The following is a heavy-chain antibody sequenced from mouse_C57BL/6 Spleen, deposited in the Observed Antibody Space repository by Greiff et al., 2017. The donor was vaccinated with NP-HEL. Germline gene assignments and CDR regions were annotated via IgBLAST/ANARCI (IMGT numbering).Heavy chain of an antibody. V-gene: IGHV5-6*01. CDR2: ISSCGSYT. J-gene: IGHJ4*01. CDR3: ASETGTGNAMDY. CDR1: GFTFSSYG. Sequence: EVKLVESGGDLVKPGGSLKLSCAASGFTFSSYGMSWVRQTPDKRLEWVATISSCGSYTYYPDSVKGRFTISRDNAKNTLYLQMSSLKSEDTAMYYCASETGTGNAMDYWGQGTSVTVSS. D-gene: IGHD4-1*01.